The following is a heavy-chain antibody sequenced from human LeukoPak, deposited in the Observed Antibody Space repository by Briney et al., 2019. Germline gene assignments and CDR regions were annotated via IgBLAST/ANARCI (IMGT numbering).Heavy chain of an antibody. CDR1: GYTFTSYG. J-gene: IGHJ3*02. CDR2: ISTYNGNT. V-gene: IGHV1-18*01. D-gene: IGHD3-22*01. Sequence: ASVKVSCKASGYTFTSYGISWVRQAPGQGLEWMGWISTYNGNTHYAQKLQGRVTMTTDTSTSTAYMELRSLRSDDTAVYYCARDADYYDSSGHRNNAFDIWGQGTLVMVSS. CDR3: ARDADYYDSSGHRNNAFDI.